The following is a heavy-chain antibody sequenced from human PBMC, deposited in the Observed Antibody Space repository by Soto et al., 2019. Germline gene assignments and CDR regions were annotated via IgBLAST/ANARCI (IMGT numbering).Heavy chain of an antibody. J-gene: IGHJ5*02. CDR3: AKGTWEARFDP. D-gene: IGHD1-26*01. CDR1: GGSFSGFY. Sequence: QVQLQQWGAGLLKPSETLSLTCAVYGGSFSGFYWSWIRQPPGRGLEWIGEINQSGSTNYNPSLESRVAISVDTSRNQFSLRLSSVTAADTAVYYCAKGTWEARFDPSGQGTLVTVSS. CDR2: INQSGST. V-gene: IGHV4-34*01.